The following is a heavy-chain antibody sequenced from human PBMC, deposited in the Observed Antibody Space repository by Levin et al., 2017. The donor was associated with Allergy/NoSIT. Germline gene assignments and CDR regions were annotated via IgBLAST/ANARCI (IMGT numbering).Heavy chain of an antibody. CDR3: AKDAGGDYDFWSGYRDWFDP. J-gene: IGHJ5*02. V-gene: IGHV3-23*01. CDR2: ISGSGGST. Sequence: LSLTCAASGFTFSSYAMSWVRQAPGKGLEWVSAISGSGGSTYYADSVKGRFTISRDNSKNTLYLQMNSLRAEDTAVYYCAKDAGGDYDFWSGYRDWFDPWGQGTLVTVSS. CDR1: GFTFSSYA. D-gene: IGHD3-3*01.